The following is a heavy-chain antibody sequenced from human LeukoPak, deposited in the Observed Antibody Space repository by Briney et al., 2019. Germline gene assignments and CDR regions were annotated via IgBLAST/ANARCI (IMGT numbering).Heavy chain of an antibody. Sequence: SETLSLTCTVSGDSIRSYYWSWIRQPPEKGLEWIGYISYSGSTNYNPSLKSRVTMSVDTSKNQFSLILSSVSAADTAVYYCARDGRGYHDSSGSFDYWGQGTLVTVSS. CDR1: GDSIRSYY. J-gene: IGHJ4*02. D-gene: IGHD3-22*01. V-gene: IGHV4-59*01. CDR2: ISYSGST. CDR3: ARDGRGYHDSSGSFDY.